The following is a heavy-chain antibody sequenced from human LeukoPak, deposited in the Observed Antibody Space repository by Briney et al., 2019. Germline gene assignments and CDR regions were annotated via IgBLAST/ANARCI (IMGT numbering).Heavy chain of an antibody. CDR2: ISYDGSNK. CDR1: GFTFSSYA. V-gene: IGHV3-30-3*01. Sequence: GGSLRLSCAASGFTFSSYAMHWVRQAPGKGLEWVAVISYDGSNKYYADSVKGRFTISRDNSKNTLYLQMNSLRAEDMAVYYCARDGGATMVRGVATYDSWGQGTLVTVSS. CDR3: ARDGGATMVRGVATYDS. J-gene: IGHJ4*02. D-gene: IGHD3-10*01.